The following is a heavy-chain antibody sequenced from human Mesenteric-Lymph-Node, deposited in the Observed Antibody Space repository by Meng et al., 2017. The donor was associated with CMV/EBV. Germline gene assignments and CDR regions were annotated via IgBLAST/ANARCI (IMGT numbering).Heavy chain of an antibody. CDR1: GGSVSSGSYY. Sequence: GSLRLSCTVSGGSVSSGSYYWSWIRQPPGKGLEWIGYIYYSGSTNYNPSLKSRVTISVDTSKNQFTLKLSSVTAADTAVYYCARSFRYNWNYAYWYFDLWGRGTLVTVSS. J-gene: IGHJ2*01. D-gene: IGHD1-7*01. CDR3: ARSFRYNWNYAYWYFDL. V-gene: IGHV4-61*01. CDR2: IYYSGST.